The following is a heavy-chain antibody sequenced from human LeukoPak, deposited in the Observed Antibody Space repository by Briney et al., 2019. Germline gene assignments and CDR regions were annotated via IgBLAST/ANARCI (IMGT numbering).Heavy chain of an antibody. D-gene: IGHD4-23*01. V-gene: IGHV4-4*07. CDR1: GGSISSYY. CDR2: IYTSGST. CDR3: ARDLPYYDYGGNSAFDY. Sequence: SETLSLTCTASGGSISSYYWSWIRQPAGKGLEWIGRIYTSGSTNYNPSLKSRVTMSVDTSKNQFSLKLSSVTAADTAVYYCARDLPYYDYGGNSAFDYWGQGTLVTVSS. J-gene: IGHJ4*02.